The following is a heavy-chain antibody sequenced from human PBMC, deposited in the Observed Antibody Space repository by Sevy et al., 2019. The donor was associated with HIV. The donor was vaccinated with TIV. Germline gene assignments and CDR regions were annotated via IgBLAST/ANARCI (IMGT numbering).Heavy chain of an antibody. CDR1: GFTFSSYA. CDR3: AKTRCGDSINYFDY. D-gene: IGHD4-17*01. CDR2: ISYDGSNK. V-gene: IGHV3-30-3*01. J-gene: IGHJ4*02. Sequence: GGSLRLSCAASGFTFSSYAMHWVRQAPGKGLEWVAVISYDGSNKYYADSVKGRFTISRDNSKNTLYLQINSLRAEDTAGGYCAKTRCGDSINYFDYWGQGTLVTVSS.